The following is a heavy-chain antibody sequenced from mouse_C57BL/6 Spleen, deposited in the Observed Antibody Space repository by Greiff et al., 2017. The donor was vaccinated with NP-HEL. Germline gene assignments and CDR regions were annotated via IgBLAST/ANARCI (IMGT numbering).Heavy chain of an antibody. D-gene: IGHD1-1*02. Sequence: VQLKESGGDLVKPGGSLKLSCAASGFTFSSYGMSWVRQTPDKRLEWVATISSGGSYTYYPDSVKGRFTISRDNAKNTLYLQMSSLKSEDTAMYYCARLVYYFDYWGQGTTLTVSS. J-gene: IGHJ2*01. CDR2: ISSGGSYT. CDR1: GFTFSSYG. CDR3: ARLVYYFDY. V-gene: IGHV5-6*01.